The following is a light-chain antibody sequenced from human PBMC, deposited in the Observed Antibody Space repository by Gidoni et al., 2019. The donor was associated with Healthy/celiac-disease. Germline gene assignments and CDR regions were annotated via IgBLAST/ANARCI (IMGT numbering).Light chain of an antibody. J-gene: IGKJ4*01. CDR1: QSVSSY. CDR3: QQRSNWPLT. V-gene: IGKV3-11*01. Sequence: EIVLTQSPATLSLSPGERATLSCRASQSVSSYLAWYQQKPGQAPRLLIYDASNRATGIPARFSGRGSGKDFTLTISSLGPEDFAVYYCQQRSNWPLTFGGGTKVEIK. CDR2: DAS.